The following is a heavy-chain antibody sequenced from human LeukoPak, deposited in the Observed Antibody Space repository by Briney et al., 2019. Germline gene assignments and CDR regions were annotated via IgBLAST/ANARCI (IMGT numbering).Heavy chain of an antibody. V-gene: IGHV1-2*02. Sequence: ASVKVSCKASGSTFTDYYIHWVRQAPGQGLEWMGWINPNNGGTNYAQKFQGRVTMTRDTSITTAYMELSRLRSDDTALYYCARGVPRGRNWFDPWGQGALVTVSS. J-gene: IGHJ5*02. D-gene: IGHD5/OR15-5a*01. CDR2: INPNNGGT. CDR3: ARGVPRGRNWFDP. CDR1: GSTFTDYY.